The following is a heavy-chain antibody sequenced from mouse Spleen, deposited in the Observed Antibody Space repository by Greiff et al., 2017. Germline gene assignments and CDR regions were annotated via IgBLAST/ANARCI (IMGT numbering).Heavy chain of an antibody. CDR3: ARGDYGYDVTY. CDR1: GYSITSGYY. J-gene: IGHJ3*01. V-gene: IGHV3-6*01. D-gene: IGHD2-2*01. CDR2: ISYDGSN. Sequence: EVKLQESGPGLVKPSQSLSLTCSVTGYSITSGYYWNWIRQFPGNKLEWMGYISYDGSNNYNPSLKNRISITRDTSKNQFFLKLNSVTTEDTATYYCARGDYGYDVTYWGQGTLVTVSA.